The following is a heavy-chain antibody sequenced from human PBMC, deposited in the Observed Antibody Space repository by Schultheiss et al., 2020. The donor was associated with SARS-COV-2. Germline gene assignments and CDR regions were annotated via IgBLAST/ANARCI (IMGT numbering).Heavy chain of an antibody. J-gene: IGHJ4*02. V-gene: IGHV4-31*03. CDR3: ARDLGWGSSWYYY. CDR1: GGSVSSGSYY. Sequence: SETLSLTCTVSGGSVSSGSYYWSWIRQHPGKGLEWIGYIYYSGSTYYNPSLKSRVTISVDTSKNQFSLKLSSVTAADTAVYYCARDLGWGSSWYYYWGQGTLVTVSS. D-gene: IGHD6-13*01. CDR2: IYYSGST.